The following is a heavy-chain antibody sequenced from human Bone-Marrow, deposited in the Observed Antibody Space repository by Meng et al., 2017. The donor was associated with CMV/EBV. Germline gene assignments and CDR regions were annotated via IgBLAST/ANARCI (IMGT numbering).Heavy chain of an antibody. CDR3: AGPDDMGSSPHDPFDI. J-gene: IGHJ3*02. CDR1: GGSISSYY. CDR2: ISYTGYI. D-gene: IGHD1-1*01. Sequence: SETLSLTCTVSGGSISSYYWSWIRRPPGKGLEYIGSISYTGYIEYNPSLKGRVTMSLDTSKNRFSLKLTSVTAADTAMYYCAGPDDMGSSPHDPFDIWGQGTMVTFSS. V-gene: IGHV4-59*01.